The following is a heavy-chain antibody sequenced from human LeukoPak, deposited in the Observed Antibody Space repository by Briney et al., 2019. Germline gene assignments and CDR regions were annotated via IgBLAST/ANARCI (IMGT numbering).Heavy chain of an antibody. V-gene: IGHV1-3*03. CDR2: INAGNGNT. J-gene: IGHJ4*02. CDR3: ARAQIQNTYYYDSSGYYTFDY. Sequence: ASVKVSCKASGYTFTGYYMHWVRQAPGQRLEWMGWINAGNGNTKYSQEFQGRVTITRDTSASTAYMELSSLRSEDMAVYYCARAQIQNTYYYDSSGYYTFDYWGQGTLVTVSS. CDR1: GYTFTGYY. D-gene: IGHD3-22*01.